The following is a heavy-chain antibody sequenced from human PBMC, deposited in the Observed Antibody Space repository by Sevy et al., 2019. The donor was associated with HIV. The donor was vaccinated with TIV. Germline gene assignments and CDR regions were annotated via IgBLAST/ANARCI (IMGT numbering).Heavy chain of an antibody. Sequence: GGSLRLSCAASGFTFSSYGMHWVRQAPGKGLEWVADRWYDGSNKYYADFVKGRFTISRDNSKNTLYLQMNSLRAEDTAVYYCARAKGDSYSSGWYDYWGQGTLVTVSS. V-gene: IGHV3-33*01. J-gene: IGHJ4*02. CDR2: RWYDGSNK. CDR3: ARAKGDSYSSGWYDY. D-gene: IGHD6-19*01. CDR1: GFTFSSYG.